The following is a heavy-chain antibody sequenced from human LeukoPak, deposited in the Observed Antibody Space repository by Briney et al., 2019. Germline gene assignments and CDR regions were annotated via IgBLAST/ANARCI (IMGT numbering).Heavy chain of an antibody. J-gene: IGHJ4*02. V-gene: IGHV1-69*13. CDR2: IIPIFGTA. CDR3: ASPRSGGSLDY. CDR1: GGTFTIYA. D-gene: IGHD2-15*01. Sequence: ASVKVCFKASGGTFTIYAISWVRQAPGQGLEWMGGIIPIFGTANYAQKFQGRVTITADESTSTAYMELSSLRSEDTAVYYCASPRSGGSLDYWGQGTLVTVS.